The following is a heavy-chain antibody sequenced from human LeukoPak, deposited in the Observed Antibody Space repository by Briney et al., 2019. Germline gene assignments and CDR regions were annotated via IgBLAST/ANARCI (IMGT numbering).Heavy chain of an antibody. CDR2: IYYSGST. D-gene: IGHD2/OR15-2a*01. CDR3: ARDRGGNMGFDP. Sequence: SETLSLTCTVSGGSISSHYWSWIRQPPGKGLEWIGYIYYSGSTNYNSSLKSRVTISVDTSKNQFSLKLSSVTAADTAVYYCARDRGGNMGFDPWGQGTLVTVSS. V-gene: IGHV4-59*11. J-gene: IGHJ5*02. CDR1: GGSISSHY.